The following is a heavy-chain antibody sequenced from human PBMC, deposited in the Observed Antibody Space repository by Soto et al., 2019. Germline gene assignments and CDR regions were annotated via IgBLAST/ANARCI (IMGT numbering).Heavy chain of an antibody. Sequence: QVQLVQSGAEVKKPGASVKLSCKASGYTFTTFYIHWVRQAPGQGLEWMGIINPSGGSTSYAQKFQGRVTVTRDTSTGTVYMELSNLRSEDTAVYYCARLLDDYWGQGALVTVSS. CDR2: INPSGGST. J-gene: IGHJ4*02. CDR1: GYTFTTFY. V-gene: IGHV1-46*01. CDR3: ARLLDDY. D-gene: IGHD1-1*01.